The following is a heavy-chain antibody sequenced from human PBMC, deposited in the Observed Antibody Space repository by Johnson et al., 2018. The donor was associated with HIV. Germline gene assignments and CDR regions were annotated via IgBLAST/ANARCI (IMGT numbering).Heavy chain of an antibody. Sequence: VQLVESGGGLVQPGRSLRLSCASSGFTFSSFTMSWVRQAPGQGLQWISAISASGASAFYADSVKGRFTMSRDNSKNTLYVQMNSLKAEDTAVYYCAREALGAGGMALESWGQGTMVTVSP. J-gene: IGHJ3*02. D-gene: IGHD3-16*01. CDR2: ISASGASA. CDR3: AREALGAGGMALES. V-gene: IGHV3-23*04. CDR1: GFTFSSFT.